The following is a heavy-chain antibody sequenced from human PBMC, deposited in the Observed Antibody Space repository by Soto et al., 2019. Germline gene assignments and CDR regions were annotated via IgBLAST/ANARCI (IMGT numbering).Heavy chain of an antibody. CDR3: ARLAVTMVRNRGMDV. CDR1: GYSFTSYW. Sequence: PXDSLTISRKGSGYSFTSYWIGLVRQMPGKGLEWMGIIYPGDSDTRYSPSFQGQVTISADKSISTAYLQWSSLKASDTAMYYCARLAVTMVRNRGMDVWGQGTTVTVSS. V-gene: IGHV5-51*01. D-gene: IGHD3-10*01. J-gene: IGHJ6*02. CDR2: IYPGDSDT.